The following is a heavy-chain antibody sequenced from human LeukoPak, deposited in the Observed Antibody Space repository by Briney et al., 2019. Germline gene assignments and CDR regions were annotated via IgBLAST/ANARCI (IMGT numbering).Heavy chain of an antibody. CDR2: IYSGGST. Sequence: GGSLRLSCAASGFTVSSNYMSWVRQAPGKGLEWVSVIYSGGSTYYADSVKGRFTISRDNSKNTLYLQMNSLRAEDTAVYYCASSIAAAASTSFDAFDIWGQGTMVTVSS. D-gene: IGHD6-13*01. J-gene: IGHJ3*02. CDR1: GFTVSSNY. CDR3: ASSIAAAASTSFDAFDI. V-gene: IGHV3-53*01.